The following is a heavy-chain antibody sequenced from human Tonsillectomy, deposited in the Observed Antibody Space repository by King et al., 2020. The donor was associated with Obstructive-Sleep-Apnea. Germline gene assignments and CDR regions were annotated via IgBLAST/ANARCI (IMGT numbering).Heavy chain of an antibody. Sequence: VQLQQWGAGLLKPSETLSLTCAVYGGSFSGYYWSGIRQPPGKGLEWIGEINHSGSTNYNPSLKSRVTISVDTSKNQFSLKLSSVTAADTAVYYCARGIAAAGEGGYYFDYWGQGTLVTVSS. J-gene: IGHJ4*02. CDR2: INHSGST. V-gene: IGHV4-34*01. D-gene: IGHD6-13*01. CDR1: GGSFSGYY. CDR3: ARGIAAAGEGGYYFDY.